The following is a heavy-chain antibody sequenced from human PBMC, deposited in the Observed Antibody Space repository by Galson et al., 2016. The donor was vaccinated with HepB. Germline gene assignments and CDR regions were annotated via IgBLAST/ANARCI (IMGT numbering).Heavy chain of an antibody. V-gene: IGHV3-23*01. D-gene: IGHD5-18*01. CDR2: ISGSGDIT. Sequence: FLRLSCAASGFTFSSYAMSWVRQAPVKGLEWVSTISGSGDITYYADSVKGRFTISRDNSKSTLYPQMNTLRADDTAVYYCAKGLQVDKAMVGAYWGQGTLVTVSS. J-gene: IGHJ4*02. CDR1: GFTFSSYA. CDR3: AKGLQVDKAMVGAY.